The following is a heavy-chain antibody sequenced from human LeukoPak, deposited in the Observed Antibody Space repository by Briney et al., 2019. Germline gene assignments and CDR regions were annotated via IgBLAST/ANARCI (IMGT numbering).Heavy chain of an antibody. CDR1: GGSTSSGGYS. V-gene: IGHV4-30-2*01. CDR3: AGVYDSSGYYYDY. J-gene: IGHJ4*02. D-gene: IGHD3-22*01. CDR2: IYYSGST. Sequence: SETLSLTCAVSGGSTSSGGYSWSWIRQPPGKGLEWIGYIYYSGSTYYNPFLKSRVTISVDRSKNQFSLKLSSVTAADTAVYYCAGVYDSSGYYYDYWGQGTLVTVSS.